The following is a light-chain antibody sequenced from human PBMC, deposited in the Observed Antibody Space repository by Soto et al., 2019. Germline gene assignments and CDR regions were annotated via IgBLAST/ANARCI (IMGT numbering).Light chain of an antibody. CDR3: GTWDSSLSAGV. V-gene: IGLV1-51*01. J-gene: IGLJ2*01. Sequence: QSVLTQPPSVSAAPGQKVTISYSGSSSNIGNNYVSWYQQLPGTAPKLLIYDNNKRPSGIPDRFSGSKSGTSATLGITGLQTGDEADYYCGTWDSSLSAGVLGGGTKLTVL. CDR1: SSNIGNNY. CDR2: DNN.